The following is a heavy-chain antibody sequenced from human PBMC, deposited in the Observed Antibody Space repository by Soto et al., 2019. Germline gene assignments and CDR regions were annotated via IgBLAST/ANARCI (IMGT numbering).Heavy chain of an antibody. CDR2: IYYSGST. V-gene: IGHV4-39*01. CDR3: ARQYPYGDGNY. CDR1: GGSISSSSYY. J-gene: IGHJ4*02. Sequence: SETLSLTCTVSGGSISSSSYYWGWIRQPPGKGLEWIGSIYYSGSTYYNPSLKSRVTISVDTSKNQFSLKLSSVTAADTAVYYCARQYPYGDGNYWGQGTLVTVSS. D-gene: IGHD4-17*01.